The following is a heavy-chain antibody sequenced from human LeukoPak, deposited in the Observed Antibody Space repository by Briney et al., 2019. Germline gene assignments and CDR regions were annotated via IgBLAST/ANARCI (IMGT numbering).Heavy chain of an antibody. CDR3: ARVGDQDGYYYYYYMDV. J-gene: IGHJ6*03. Sequence: SETLSLTCTVSGGSISSYYWSWIRQPAGKGLEWIGRIYTSGSTNYNPSLKSRVTMSVDTSKNQFSLKLSSVTAADTAVYHCARVGDQDGYYYYYYMDVWGKGTTVTVSS. V-gene: IGHV4-4*07. CDR2: IYTSGST. D-gene: IGHD4-17*01. CDR1: GGSISSYY.